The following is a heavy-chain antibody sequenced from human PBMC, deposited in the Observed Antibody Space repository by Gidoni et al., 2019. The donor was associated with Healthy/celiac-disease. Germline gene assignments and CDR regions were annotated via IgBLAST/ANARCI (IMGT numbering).Heavy chain of an antibody. CDR1: GFTFSSYG. CDR3: ARDLRFGDTALDY. Sequence: QVQLVESGGGVVQPGRSLRLSCAASGFTFSSYGMHWVRQAPGKGLEWVAVIWYDGSNKYYADSVKGRFTISRDNSKNTLYLQMNSLRAEDTAVYYCARDLRFGDTALDYWGQGTLVTVSS. D-gene: IGHD5-18*01. J-gene: IGHJ4*02. V-gene: IGHV3-33*01. CDR2: IWYDGSNK.